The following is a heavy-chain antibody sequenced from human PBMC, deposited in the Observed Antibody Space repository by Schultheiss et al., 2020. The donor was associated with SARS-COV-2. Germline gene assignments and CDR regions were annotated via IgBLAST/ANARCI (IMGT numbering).Heavy chain of an antibody. V-gene: IGHV3-33*06. J-gene: IGHJ6*02. D-gene: IGHD6-13*01. CDR2: IWYDGSNK. CDR3: AKMSIAAAGTDYYYGMDV. Sequence: GESLKISCAASGFTFSSYGMHWVRQAPGKGLEWVAVIWYDGSNKYYADSVKGRFTISRDNSKNTLYLQMNSLRAEDTAVYYCAKMSIAAAGTDYYYGMDVLGQGTTVTVSS. CDR1: GFTFSSYG.